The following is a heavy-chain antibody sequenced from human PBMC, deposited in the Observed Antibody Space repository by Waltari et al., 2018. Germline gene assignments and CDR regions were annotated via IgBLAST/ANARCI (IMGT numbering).Heavy chain of an antibody. CDR1: GFTLSSYG. CDR3: AKELQLWLDPSWFDP. Sequence: QVQLVESGGGVVQPGGSVGLSCEAAGFTLSSYGLHGVRQATGKGLEWVAFIRYDGSNKYYADSVKGRFTISRDNSKNTLYLQMNSLRAEDTAVYYCAKELQLWLDPSWFDPWGQGTLVTVSS. J-gene: IGHJ5*02. V-gene: IGHV3-30*02. D-gene: IGHD5-18*01. CDR2: IRYDGSNK.